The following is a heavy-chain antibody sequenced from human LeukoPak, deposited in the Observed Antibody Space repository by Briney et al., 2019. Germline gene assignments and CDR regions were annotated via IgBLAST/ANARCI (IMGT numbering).Heavy chain of an antibody. V-gene: IGHV1-69*04. D-gene: IGHD1-20*01. J-gene: IGHJ3*02. Sequence: ASVKVSCKAFGGTFSSYAISWVRQAPGQGLEWMGRIIPILGIANYAQKFQGRVTITADKSTSTAYMELSSLRSEDTAVYYCAREFWCNDNNCYLSSFDIWGQGTVVTVSS. CDR2: IIPILGIA. CDR3: AREFWCNDNNCYLSSFDI. CDR1: GGTFSSYA.